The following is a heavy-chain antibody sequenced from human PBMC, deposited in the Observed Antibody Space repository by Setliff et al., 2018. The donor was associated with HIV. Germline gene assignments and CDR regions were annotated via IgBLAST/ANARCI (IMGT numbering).Heavy chain of an antibody. CDR3: ARDPGGYDSSGFDAFDI. D-gene: IGHD3-22*01. Sequence: ASVKVSCKASGGTFSSYAISWVRQAPGQGLEWMGGIIPIFGTANYAQKFQGRVTITADESTSTAYMELSSLRSEDTAVYYCARDPGGYDSSGFDAFDIWGQGTVVTVSS. CDR1: GGTFSSYA. V-gene: IGHV1-69*13. J-gene: IGHJ3*02. CDR2: IIPIFGTA.